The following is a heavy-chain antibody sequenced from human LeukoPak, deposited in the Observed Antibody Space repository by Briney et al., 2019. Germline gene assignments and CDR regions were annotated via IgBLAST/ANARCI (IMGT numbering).Heavy chain of an antibody. CDR3: ARDSLHYDYWSGYYSPFDY. J-gene: IGHJ4*02. D-gene: IGHD3-3*01. CDR1: DYSISTGHY. Sequence: SETLSLTCTVSDYSISTGHYWGWIRQPPGKGLEWIGSVSRSGSTYYNPSLESRVTISIDRSKSQFSLKLTSVTAADTAVYYCARDSLHYDYWSGYYSPFDYWGQGTLVTVSP. V-gene: IGHV4-38-2*02. CDR2: VSRSGST.